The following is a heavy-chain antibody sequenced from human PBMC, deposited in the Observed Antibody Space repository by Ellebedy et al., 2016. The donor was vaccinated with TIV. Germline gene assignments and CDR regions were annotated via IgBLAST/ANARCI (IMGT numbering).Heavy chain of an antibody. D-gene: IGHD3-22*01. CDR1: GFTFGSYW. CDR2: IKYDGSEQ. V-gene: IGHV3-7*03. J-gene: IGHJ4*02. CDR3: ARYDGSGYALEY. Sequence: GESLKISCVASGFTFGSYWMSWVRQAPGKGLEWVANIKYDGSEQYYVDSVKGRFTISRDNAKNSLHLQMNSLTAEDTAVYYCARYDGSGYALEYWGQGTLVTVFS.